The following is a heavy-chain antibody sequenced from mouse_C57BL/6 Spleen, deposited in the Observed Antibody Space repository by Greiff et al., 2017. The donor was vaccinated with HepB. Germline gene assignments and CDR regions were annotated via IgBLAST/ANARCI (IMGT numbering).Heavy chain of an antibody. Sequence: QVQLQQPGAELVRPGSSVKLSCKASGYTFTSYWMDWVKQRPGQGLEWIGNIYPSDSETHYNQKFKDKATLTVDKSSSTAYMQLSSLTSEDSAVYYCARYWGYAMDYWGQGTSVTVSS. V-gene: IGHV1-61*01. D-gene: IGHD4-1*01. CDR1: GYTFTSYW. CDR3: ARYWGYAMDY. J-gene: IGHJ4*01. CDR2: IYPSDSET.